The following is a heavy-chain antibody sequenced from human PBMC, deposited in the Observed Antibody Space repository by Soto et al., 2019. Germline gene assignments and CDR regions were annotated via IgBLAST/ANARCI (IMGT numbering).Heavy chain of an antibody. CDR2: ISGSGGST. CDR1: GFTFSSYA. J-gene: IGHJ6*03. CDR3: AKDHCSSTSCYVYYYYYYMDV. V-gene: IGHV3-23*01. D-gene: IGHD2-2*01. Sequence: GGSLRLSCAASGFTFSSYAMSWVRQAPGKGLEWVSAISGSGGSTYYADSVKGRFTISRDNSKNTLYLQMNSLRAEDTAVYYCAKDHCSSTSCYVYYYYYYMDVWGKGTTVTVSS.